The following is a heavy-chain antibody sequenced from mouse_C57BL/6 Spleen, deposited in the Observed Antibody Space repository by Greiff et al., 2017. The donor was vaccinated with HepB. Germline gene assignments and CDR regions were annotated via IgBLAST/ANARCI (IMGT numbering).Heavy chain of an antibody. D-gene: IGHD2-4*01. V-gene: IGHV1-7*01. Sequence: QVHVKQSGAELAKPGASVKLSCKASGYTFTSYWMHWVKQRPGQGLEWIGYINPSSGYTKYNQKFKDKATLTADKSSSTAYMQLSSLTYEDSAVYYCARSGGLRQDAMDYWGQGTSVTVSS. CDR2: INPSSGYT. J-gene: IGHJ4*01. CDR1: GYTFTSYW. CDR3: ARSGGLRQDAMDY.